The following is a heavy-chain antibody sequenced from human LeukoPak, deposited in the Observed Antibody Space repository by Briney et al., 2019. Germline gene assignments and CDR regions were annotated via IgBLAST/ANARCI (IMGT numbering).Heavy chain of an antibody. V-gene: IGHV1-2*02. CDR2: INPNSGGT. CDR1: GYTFTGYY. D-gene: IGHD3-9*01. Sequence: ASVKVSCKTSGYTFTGYYMHWVRQAPGQGLEWMGWINPNSGGTNYAQKFQGRVTMTRDTSISTAYMELSRLRSDDTAVYYCAREVRVLRYFDWSGWFDPWGQGTLVTVSS. J-gene: IGHJ5*02. CDR3: AREVRVLRYFDWSGWFDP.